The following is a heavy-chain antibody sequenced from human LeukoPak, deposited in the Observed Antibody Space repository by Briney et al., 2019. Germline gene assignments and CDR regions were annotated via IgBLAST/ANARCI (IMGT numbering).Heavy chain of an antibody. D-gene: IGHD3-10*01. CDR3: ATAMVRGLTLAPEFDY. CDR1: GFTFSSYG. J-gene: IGHJ4*01. Sequence: GRPLSLFCGASGFTFSSYGMQGLRQAPAKGLVGVAVISSDGSNKLYADSVKGGFTIFSDNSKDTLYLQSQSLSAGDTAVVLCATAMVRGLTLAPEFDYSGHGTLCTAS. CDR2: ISSDGSNK. V-gene: IGHV3-30*03.